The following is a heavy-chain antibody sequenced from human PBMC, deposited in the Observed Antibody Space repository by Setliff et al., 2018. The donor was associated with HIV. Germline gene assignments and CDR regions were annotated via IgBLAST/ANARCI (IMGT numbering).Heavy chain of an antibody. CDR3: ARGPRVSAAVVETPSAY. CDR1: GGSFSAYY. V-gene: IGHV4-34*01. CDR2: IDHTGSA. J-gene: IGHJ4*02. D-gene: IGHD6-19*01. Sequence: ETLSLTCAVSGGSFSAYYWTWIRQSPHKGLEWVGEIDHTGSAYYNPSLTSRVTISVDTSKNRFSLELSSVTAADTALHYCARGPRVSAAVVETPSAYWGQGTRVTVSS.